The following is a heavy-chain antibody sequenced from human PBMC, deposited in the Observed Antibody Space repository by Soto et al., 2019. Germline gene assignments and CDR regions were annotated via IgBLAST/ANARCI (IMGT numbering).Heavy chain of an antibody. CDR2: ISGSGGST. D-gene: IGHD1-26*01. J-gene: IGHJ5*02. CDR3: AKDGSFRHCRGCWFDP. V-gene: IGHV3-23*01. Sequence: PGGSLRLSCAASGFTFSSYAMSWVRQAPGKGLEWVSAISGSGGSTYYADSVKGRFTISRDNSKNTLYLQMDSLRAEDTAVYYCAKDGSFRHCRGCWFDPWGQGTLVTVSS. CDR1: GFTFSSYA.